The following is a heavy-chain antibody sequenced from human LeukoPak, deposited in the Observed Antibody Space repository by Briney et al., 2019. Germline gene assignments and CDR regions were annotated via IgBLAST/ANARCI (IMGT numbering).Heavy chain of an antibody. D-gene: IGHD2-2*01. CDR3: ARDRGRLPAAGYLDY. CDR2: INPSGGST. CDR1: GYTFTSYY. J-gene: IGHJ4*02. V-gene: IGHV1-46*01. Sequence: ASVKVSCKASGYTFTSYYMNWVRQAPGQGLEWMGIINPSGGSTSYAQKFQGRVTMTRDTSTSTVYMELSSLRSEDTAVYYCARDRGRLPAAGYLDYWGQGTLVTVSS.